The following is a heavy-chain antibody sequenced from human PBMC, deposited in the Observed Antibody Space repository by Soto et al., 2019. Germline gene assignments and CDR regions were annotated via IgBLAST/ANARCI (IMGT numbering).Heavy chain of an antibody. Sequence: QVQLVESGGGVVQPGRSLRLSCAASGFTFSSYGMHWVRQPPGKGLEWVAVIWYDGSNKYYADSVKGRFTISRDNSKNALYLEMSSLRAEDTAVYYCAREDLLGGRPLPDYWGQGTLVTVSS. J-gene: IGHJ4*02. V-gene: IGHV3-33*01. CDR3: AREDLLGGRPLPDY. CDR2: IWYDGSNK. D-gene: IGHD1-26*01. CDR1: GFTFSSYG.